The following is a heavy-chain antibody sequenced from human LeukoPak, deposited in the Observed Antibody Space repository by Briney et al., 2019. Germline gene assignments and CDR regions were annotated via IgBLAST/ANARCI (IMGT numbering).Heavy chain of an antibody. CDR3: ARGQGFGEFQYFTDV. V-gene: IGHV1-69*05. CDR2: IIPIFGTA. D-gene: IGHD3-10*01. J-gene: IGHJ6*03. Sequence: ASVTVSCKASGGTFSSYAISWVRQAPGQGLEWMGGIIPIFGTANYAQKFQGRVTITTDESTSTAYMELSSLRSEDTAVYYCARGQGFGEFQYFTDVWGKGTTVTVSS. CDR1: GGTFSSYA.